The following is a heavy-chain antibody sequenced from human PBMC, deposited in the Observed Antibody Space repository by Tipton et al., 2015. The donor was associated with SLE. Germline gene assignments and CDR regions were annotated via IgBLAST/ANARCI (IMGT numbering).Heavy chain of an antibody. Sequence: SLRLSCAASKFTFSAYTMHWVRQAPGKGLQWVTVISYDGGNKYYADSVKGRFTISRDNSKNTLYLQMNSLGAEDTAVYYCARGRSDYGSGSYYGMDAWGQGTTVTVSS. D-gene: IGHD3-10*01. CDR2: ISYDGGNK. V-gene: IGHV3-30*04. J-gene: IGHJ6*02. CDR3: ARGRSDYGSGSYYGMDA. CDR1: KFTFSAYT.